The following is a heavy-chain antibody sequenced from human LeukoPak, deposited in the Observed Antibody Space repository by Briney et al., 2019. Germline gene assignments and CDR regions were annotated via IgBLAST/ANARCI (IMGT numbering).Heavy chain of an antibody. D-gene: IGHD5-12*01. Sequence: SETLSLTCAVYGGSFSGYHWSWIRQPPGKGLEWIGEINHSGSTTYNPSLKSRVTISVDTSKNQFSLKLSSVTAADTAVYYCARGGQWLRPFDYWGQGTLVTVSS. CDR1: GGSFSGYH. J-gene: IGHJ4*02. CDR3: ARGGQWLRPFDY. V-gene: IGHV4-34*01. CDR2: INHSGST.